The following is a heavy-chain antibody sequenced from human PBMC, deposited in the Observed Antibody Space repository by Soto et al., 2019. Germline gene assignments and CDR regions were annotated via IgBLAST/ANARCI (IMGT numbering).Heavy chain of an antibody. V-gene: IGHV3-66*01. CDR2: IYSGGST. D-gene: IGHD1-26*01. J-gene: IGHJ6*02. CDR3: ARVFGSGSYYYCYGMDV. CDR1: GFTVSSNY. Sequence: EVQLVESGGGLVQPGGSLRLSCAASGFTVSSNYMSWVRQAPGKGLEWVSVIYSGGSTYYADSVKGRFTISRDNSKNTLYLQMNSLRAEDTAVYYCARVFGSGSYYYCYGMDVWGQGTTVTVSS.